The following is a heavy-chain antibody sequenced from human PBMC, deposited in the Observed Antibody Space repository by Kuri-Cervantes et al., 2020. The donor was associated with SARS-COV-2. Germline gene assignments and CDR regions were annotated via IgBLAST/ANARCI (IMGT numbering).Heavy chain of an antibody. J-gene: IGHJ4*02. CDR1: GGSISSSSYY. Sequence: SETLSLTCTVSGGSISSSSYYWGWIRQPPGKGLEWIGSIYYSGSTYYNPSLKSRVTISVDTSKNQFSLKLSSVTAADTAVYYCARSHGDYFRAWNYWGQGTLVTVSS. CDR3: ARSHGDYFRAWNY. CDR2: IYYSGST. D-gene: IGHD4-17*01. V-gene: IGHV4-39*01.